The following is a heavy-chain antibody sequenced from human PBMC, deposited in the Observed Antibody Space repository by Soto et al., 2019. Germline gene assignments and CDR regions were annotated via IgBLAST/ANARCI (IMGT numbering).Heavy chain of an antibody. Sequence: SETLSLTCTVSGGSISSSSYYWGWIRQPPGKGLEWIGSIYYSGSTYYNPSLKSRVTISVDTSKNQFSLKLSSVTAADTAVYYCARHGYSSSWYGGVWEKDFDYWGQGTLVTVSS. D-gene: IGHD6-13*01. CDR1: GGSISSSSYY. V-gene: IGHV4-39*01. CDR2: IYYSGST. J-gene: IGHJ4*02. CDR3: ARHGYSSSWYGGVWEKDFDY.